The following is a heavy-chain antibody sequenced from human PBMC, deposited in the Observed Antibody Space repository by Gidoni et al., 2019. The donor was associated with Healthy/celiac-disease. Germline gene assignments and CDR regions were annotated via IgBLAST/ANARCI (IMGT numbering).Heavy chain of an antibody. D-gene: IGHD3-22*01. CDR3: ARDQRYYDSSGYSYYYGMDV. Sequence: VQLVQSGAEVKKPGASVKVSCKASGYTFTSYYMHWVRQAPGQGLEWMGIINPSGGSTSYAQKFQGRVTMTRDTSTSTVYMELSSLRSEDTAVYYCARDQRYYDSSGYSYYYGMDVWGQGTTVTVSS. CDR2: INPSGGST. CDR1: GYTFTSYY. V-gene: IGHV1-46*01. J-gene: IGHJ6*02.